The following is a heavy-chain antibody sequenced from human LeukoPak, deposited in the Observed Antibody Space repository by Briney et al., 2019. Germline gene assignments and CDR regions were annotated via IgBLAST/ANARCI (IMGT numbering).Heavy chain of an antibody. CDR2: ISYSGST. CDR3: ARDPTTVTKGFDI. D-gene: IGHD4-17*01. V-gene: IGHV4-59*11. Sequence: SETLSLTCTVSGGSISSHYWTWIRQSPGKGLEWIGYISYSGSTNYNPSLKSRVTLSVDTSKNQFSLRLSSVTAADTAVYYCARDPTTVTKGFDIWGQGTMVTVSS. J-gene: IGHJ3*02. CDR1: GGSISSHY.